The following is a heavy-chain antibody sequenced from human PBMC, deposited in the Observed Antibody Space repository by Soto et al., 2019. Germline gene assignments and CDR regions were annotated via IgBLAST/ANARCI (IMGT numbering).Heavy chain of an antibody. CDR2: ISSSGSTI. Sequence: GGSLRLSCAASGFTFSDYYMSWIRQAPGKGLEWVSYISSSGSTIYYADSVKGRFTISRDNAKNSLYLQMNSLRAEDTAVYYCARDTVKLKNGYCSSTSCDDYWGQGTLVTVSS. J-gene: IGHJ4*02. D-gene: IGHD2-2*01. CDR1: GFTFSDYY. V-gene: IGHV3-11*01. CDR3: ARDTVKLKNGYCSSTSCDDY.